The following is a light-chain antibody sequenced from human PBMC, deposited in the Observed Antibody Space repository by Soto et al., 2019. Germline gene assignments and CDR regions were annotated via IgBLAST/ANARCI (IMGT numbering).Light chain of an antibody. CDR3: MQGSHWPLT. Sequence: DVVLTQSPLSLPVTLGRPASISCRSSQSLVYSDGNTYLTWFKQRPGQSPRRLVFEVSKRHSGVTDRFSGSGSGTDFTLKISRVEAEDVGVYYCMQGSHWPLTFGGGTKVEIK. CDR1: QSLVYSDGNTY. J-gene: IGKJ4*01. CDR2: EVS. V-gene: IGKV2-30*01.